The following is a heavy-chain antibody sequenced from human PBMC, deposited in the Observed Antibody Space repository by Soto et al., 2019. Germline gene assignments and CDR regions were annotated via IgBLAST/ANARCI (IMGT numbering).Heavy chain of an antibody. CDR1: GGSISSYY. D-gene: IGHD3-10*01. CDR2: IYTSGST. V-gene: IGHV4-4*07. J-gene: IGHJ5*02. Sequence: SETLSLTCTVSGGSISSYYWSWIRQPAGKGLEWIGRIYTSGSTNYNPSLKSRVTMSVDTSKNQFSLKLSSGTDADTAVYYGARGLYGSGSYHLWGQGTLVTVSS. CDR3: ARGLYGSGSYHL.